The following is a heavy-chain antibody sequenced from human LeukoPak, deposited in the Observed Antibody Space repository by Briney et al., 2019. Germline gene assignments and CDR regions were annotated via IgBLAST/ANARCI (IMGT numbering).Heavy chain of an antibody. CDR2: ISWNSGYI. CDR3: ARERLAVAGTSHDAFDI. CDR1: RFTFDDYA. D-gene: IGHD6-19*01. V-gene: IGHV3-9*01. J-gene: IGHJ3*02. Sequence: GGSLRLSCAASRFTFDDYAMHWVRQAAGKGREWVSGISWNSGYIVYADSVKGRFTISRDNAKNSLYLQMNSLRGEDTAVYYCARERLAVAGTSHDAFDIWGQGTMVTVSS.